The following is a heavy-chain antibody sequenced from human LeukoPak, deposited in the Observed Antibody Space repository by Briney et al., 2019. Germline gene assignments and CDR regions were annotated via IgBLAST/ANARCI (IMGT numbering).Heavy chain of an antibody. CDR3: ARDPGYSSSWYYFDY. V-gene: IGHV3-23*01. Sequence: GGSLRLSCAASGFTFSSFAVSWVRHSPGKGLEWLSAISGSGGSTYYADSVKGRFTISRDNSKNTLYIQMNSLRAEDTAVYYCARDPGYSSSWYYFDYWGQGTLVTVSS. CDR1: GFTFSSFA. J-gene: IGHJ4*02. D-gene: IGHD6-13*01. CDR2: ISGSGGST.